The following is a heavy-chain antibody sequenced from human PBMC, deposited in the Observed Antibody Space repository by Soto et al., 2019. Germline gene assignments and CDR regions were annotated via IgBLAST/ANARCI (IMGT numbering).Heavy chain of an antibody. CDR2: IIPILGIA. Sequence: QVQLVQSGAEVKKPGSSVKVSCKASGGTFSSYTISWVRQAPGQGLEWMGRIIPILGIANYAQKFQGRVTIAADEWTSTAYLELGSPISDDTAVYYCSRDKASGDNRVAFDFWGQGTMVTVSS. CDR3: SRDKASGDNRVAFDF. D-gene: IGHD3-10*01. V-gene: IGHV1-69*08. J-gene: IGHJ3*01. CDR1: GGTFSSYT.